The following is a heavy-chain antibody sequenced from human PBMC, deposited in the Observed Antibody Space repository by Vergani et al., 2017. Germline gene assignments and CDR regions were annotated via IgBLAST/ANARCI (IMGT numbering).Heavy chain of an antibody. Sequence: EVQLVESGGGLVQPGGSLRLPCAASGFTFSSYSMNWVRQAPGKGLEWVSYISSSSSTIYYAYSVKGRFTISRDNAKNSLYLQMNSLRAEDTAVYYCARDEISGSPVGYYYYGMDVWGQGTTVTVSS. CDR3: ARDEISGSPVGYYYYGMDV. J-gene: IGHJ6*02. CDR1: GFTFSSYS. V-gene: IGHV3-48*04. D-gene: IGHD1-20*01. CDR2: ISSSSSTI.